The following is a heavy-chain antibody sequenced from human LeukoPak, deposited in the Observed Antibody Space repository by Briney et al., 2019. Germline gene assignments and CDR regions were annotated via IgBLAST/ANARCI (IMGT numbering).Heavy chain of an antibody. CDR1: GYTFTSYY. Sequence: ASVKVSCKASGYTFTSYYMHWVRQAPGQGLEWMGWISAYNGNTNYAQKLQGRVTMTTDTSTSTAYMELRSLRSDDTAAYYCARDLGDYLNWFDPWGQGTLVTVSS. D-gene: IGHD4-17*01. V-gene: IGHV1-18*04. CDR2: ISAYNGNT. J-gene: IGHJ5*02. CDR3: ARDLGDYLNWFDP.